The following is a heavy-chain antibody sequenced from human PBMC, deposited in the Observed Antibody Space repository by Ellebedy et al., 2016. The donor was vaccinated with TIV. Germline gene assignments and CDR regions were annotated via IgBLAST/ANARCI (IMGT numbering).Heavy chain of an antibody. J-gene: IGHJ5*02. CDR2: IYQDGSFQ. CDR1: GFSFRSYW. V-gene: IGHV3-7*01. D-gene: IGHD4-17*01. Sequence: GESLKISCAASGFSFRSYWMSWVRQAPGKGLEWVANIYQDGSFQYYLDSVKGRFTISRDNANKSLFLQMNSLRVEDTAVYYCARRASYGDYAVQVNPWFDPWGQGTLVTVSS. CDR3: ARRASYGDYAVQVNPWFDP.